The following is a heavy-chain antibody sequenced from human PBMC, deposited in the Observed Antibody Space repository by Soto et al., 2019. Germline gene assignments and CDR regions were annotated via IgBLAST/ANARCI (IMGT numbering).Heavy chain of an antibody. J-gene: IGHJ4*02. CDR3: ARDGRGGGGFDY. CDR1: GGTFSSYA. CDR2: IIPIFGTA. Sequence: QVQLVQSGAEVKKPGSSVKVSCKASGGTFSSYAISWVRQAPGQGLEWMGGIIPIFGTANYAQKFQGRVRITADEPTSTAYRELSSLRSEDTAVYYCARDGRGGGGFDYWGQGTLVTVSS. V-gene: IGHV1-69*01. D-gene: IGHD3-16*01.